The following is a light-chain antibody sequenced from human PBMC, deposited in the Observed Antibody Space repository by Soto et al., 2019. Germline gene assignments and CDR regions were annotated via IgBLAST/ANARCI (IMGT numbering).Light chain of an antibody. CDR1: SSDVGGYNY. Sequence: QSALTQPASVSGSPGQSITISCTGTSSDVGGYNYVSWYQQHPGKAPNLMIYDVSNRPSGVSNRFSGSKSRNTDSLAISAIQAEDEADYYSCSYTSSSTLVVFGGGTKLTVL. CDR3: CSYTSSSTLVV. CDR2: DVS. V-gene: IGLV2-14*01. J-gene: IGLJ2*01.